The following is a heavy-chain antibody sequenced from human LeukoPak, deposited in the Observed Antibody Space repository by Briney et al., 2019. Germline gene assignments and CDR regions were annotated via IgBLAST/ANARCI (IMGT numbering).Heavy chain of an antibody. CDR3: ARGTCACSGGSCYCQEFSYGMDV. J-gene: IGHJ6*02. CDR2: INHSGST. V-gene: IGHV4-34*01. D-gene: IGHD2-15*01. CDR1: GGSFSGYY. Sequence: SETLSLTCAVYGGSFSGYYWSWIRQPPGKGLEWIGEINHSGSTNYNPSLKSRVTISVDTSKNQFSLKLSSVTAADTAVYYCARGTCACSGGSCYCQEFSYGMDVWGQGTTVTDSS.